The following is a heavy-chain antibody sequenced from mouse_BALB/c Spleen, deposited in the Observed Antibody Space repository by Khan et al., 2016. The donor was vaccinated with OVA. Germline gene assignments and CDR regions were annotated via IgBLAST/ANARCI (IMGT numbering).Heavy chain of an antibody. CDR2: ISYSGVT. CDR3: ARGNYYRYYFDY. D-gene: IGHD1-1*01. J-gene: IGHJ2*01. Sequence: EVQLQESGPGLVKPSQSLSLTCTVTGYSITSGYAWNWIRQFPGNKLEWMGYISYSGVTSYTPSLKSRISITRDTSKNQFFLQLNSVTTEDTATYYCARGNYYRYYFDYWGKGTTLTVSS. CDR1: GYSITSGYA. V-gene: IGHV3-2*02.